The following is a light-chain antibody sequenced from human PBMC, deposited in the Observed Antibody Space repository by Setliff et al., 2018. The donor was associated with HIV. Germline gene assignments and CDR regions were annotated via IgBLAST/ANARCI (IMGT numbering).Light chain of an antibody. CDR2: DDT. J-gene: IGLJ1*01. Sequence: SYELTQPPSVSVALGKTAKVTCGGNNIGSKSVHWYQQKAGQAPVLLVYDDTDRPAGIPERFSGSNSGNTATLSISRVELGDEADYYCQVWDSISDHYVFGTGTKVTVL. CDR3: QVWDSISDHYV. V-gene: IGLV3-21*03. CDR1: NIGSKS.